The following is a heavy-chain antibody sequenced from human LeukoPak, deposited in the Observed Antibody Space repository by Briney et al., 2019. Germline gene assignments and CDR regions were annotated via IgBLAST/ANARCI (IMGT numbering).Heavy chain of an antibody. CDR3: ARALVDGYKELGY. CDR1: GYTFSTYS. V-gene: IGHV1-18*01. D-gene: IGHD5-24*01. J-gene: IGHJ4*02. Sequence: ASVKVSCKASGYTFSTYSITWVRQAPGQGLEWMGWISVYNGKTNYAQKVQGRVTMTTDTSTSTAYMELRSLRSDDTAVYYCARALVDGYKELGYWGQGTLVTVSS. CDR2: ISVYNGKT.